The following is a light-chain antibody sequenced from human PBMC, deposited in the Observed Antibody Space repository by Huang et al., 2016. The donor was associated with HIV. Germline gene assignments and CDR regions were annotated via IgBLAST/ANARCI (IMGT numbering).Light chain of an antibody. V-gene: IGKV2-30*02. CDR1: QSLVHSDGNPY. CDR3: MQVTHGWT. Sequence: DVVITQSPLSLPVTLGQPASISCRSSQSLVHSDGNPYLNWFQQRPGKSPRRLFYLVSHRDSGFPDRFSGSWSGTDFTLKISRVEAEDVGFYYCMQVTHGWTFGQGTKVEIK. CDR2: LVS. J-gene: IGKJ1*01.